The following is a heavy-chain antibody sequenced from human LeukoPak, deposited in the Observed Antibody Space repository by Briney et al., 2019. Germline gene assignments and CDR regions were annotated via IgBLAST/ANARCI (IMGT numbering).Heavy chain of an antibody. CDR1: GYSFTSYW. CDR3: ARHGLDTAMVTGSDY. CDR2: IYPGDSDT. V-gene: IGHV5-51*01. Sequence: GESLKISCKGSGYSFTSYWIGWVRQMPGKGLEWMGIIYPGDSDTRYGPSFQGQVTISADKSISTAYLQWSSLKASDTAMYYCARHGLDTAMVTGSDYWGQGTLVTVSS. J-gene: IGHJ4*02. D-gene: IGHD5-18*01.